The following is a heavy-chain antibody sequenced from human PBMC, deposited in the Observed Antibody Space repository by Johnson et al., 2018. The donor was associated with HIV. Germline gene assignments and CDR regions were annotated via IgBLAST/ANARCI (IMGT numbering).Heavy chain of an antibody. J-gene: IGHJ3*02. CDR1: GFTFSSYG. Sequence: QVQLVESGGGLIQPGGSLRLSCAASGFTFSSYGMHWVRQAPGKGLEWVAVIWYDGSNKYYADSVKGRFTISRDNSKNTVYVQMNSLRSDDTAVYYCARLRGAFDSWGQGTMVTVSS. CDR3: ARLRGAFDS. V-gene: IGHV3-33*01. D-gene: IGHD4-17*01. CDR2: IWYDGSNK.